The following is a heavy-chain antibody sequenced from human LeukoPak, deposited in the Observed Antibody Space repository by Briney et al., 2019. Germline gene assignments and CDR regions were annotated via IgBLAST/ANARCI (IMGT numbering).Heavy chain of an antibody. D-gene: IGHD1-1*01. CDR2: ISAYNGNT. CDR3: ARGALPGTSPRWFDP. V-gene: IGHV1-18*01. J-gene: IGHJ5*02. Sequence: ASVKVSCKASGYTFTSYGISWVRQAPGQGLEWMGWISAYNGNTNYAQKLQGRVTMTTDTSTSTAYMELRSLRSDDTAVYYCARGALPGTSPRWFDPWGQGTLVTVSS. CDR1: GYTFTSYG.